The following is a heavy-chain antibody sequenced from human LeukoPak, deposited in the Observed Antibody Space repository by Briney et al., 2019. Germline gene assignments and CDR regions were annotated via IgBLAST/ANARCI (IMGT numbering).Heavy chain of an antibody. D-gene: IGHD5-12*01. CDR2: IWYDGSNK. J-gene: IGHJ3*02. V-gene: IGHV3-33*01. CDR1: GFTFSSYG. CDR3: ARGTYIVATNCAFDI. Sequence: GRSLRLSCAASGFTFSSYGMHWVRQAPGKGLEWVAVIWYDGSNKYYTDSVKGRFTISRDNSKNTLYLQMNSLRAEDTAVYYCARGTYIVATNCAFDIWGQGTMVTVSS.